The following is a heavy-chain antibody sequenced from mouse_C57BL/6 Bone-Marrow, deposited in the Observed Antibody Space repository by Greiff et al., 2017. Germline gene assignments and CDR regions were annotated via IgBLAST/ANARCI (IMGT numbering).Heavy chain of an antibody. Sequence: QVTLKVPGAELVKPGASVKLSCKASGYTFTSYWMHWVKQRPGQGLEWIGYINPTGGYTNYNQKFKDKATLTADKSSSTAYMQRSSLTYEDSAVYYCARMRRYEGFAYWGQGTLVTVSA. J-gene: IGHJ3*01. CDR1: GYTFTSYW. V-gene: IGHV1-7*01. CDR3: ARMRRYEGFAY. CDR2: INPTGGYT. D-gene: IGHD2-12*01.